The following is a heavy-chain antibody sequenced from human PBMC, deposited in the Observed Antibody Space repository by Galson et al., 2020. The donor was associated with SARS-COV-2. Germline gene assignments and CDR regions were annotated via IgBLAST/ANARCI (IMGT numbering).Heavy chain of an antibody. CDR2: INHSGST. CDR3: ARGFLTMVRGLGN. V-gene: IGHV4-34*01. CDR1: GGSFSGYY. Sequence: SQTLSLTCAVYGGSFSGYYWSWIRQPPGKGLEWIGEINHSGSTNYNPSLKSRVTISVDTSKNQFSLKLSSVTAADTAVYYCARGFLTMVRGLGNWGQGTLVTVSS. D-gene: IGHD3-10*01. J-gene: IGHJ4*02.